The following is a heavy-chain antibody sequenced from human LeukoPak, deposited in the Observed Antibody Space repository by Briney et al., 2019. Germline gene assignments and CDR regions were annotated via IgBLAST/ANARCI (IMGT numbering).Heavy chain of an antibody. Sequence: GGSLRLSCAASGFTFSSYAMHWVRQAPGKGLEWVANIKQDGSEKYYVDSVKGRFTICRDNDKNSLYLQMNSLRAEDTAIYYCATDYYVSGSYYRLFYWGQGTLVTVSS. CDR3: ATDYYVSGSYYRLFY. CDR1: GFTFSSYA. CDR2: IKQDGSEK. V-gene: IGHV3-7*01. J-gene: IGHJ4*02. D-gene: IGHD3-10*01.